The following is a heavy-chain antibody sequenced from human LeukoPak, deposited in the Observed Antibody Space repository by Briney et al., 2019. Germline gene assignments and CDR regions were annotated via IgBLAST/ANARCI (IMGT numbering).Heavy chain of an antibody. CDR3: VKDSEEGPYWKVDSSGFYSGYFAY. CDR1: GSTFNSFA. D-gene: IGHD3-22*01. Sequence: GGSLRLSCSASGSTFNSFAMHWVRQAPGKGLEYISAISSNGGSTNYADSVKGRFTISRDNSKNTLSLQMSSLTAEDTAVYYCVKDSEEGPYWKVDSSGFYSGYFAYWGQGTLVTVSS. CDR2: ISSNGGST. J-gene: IGHJ4*02. V-gene: IGHV3-64D*09.